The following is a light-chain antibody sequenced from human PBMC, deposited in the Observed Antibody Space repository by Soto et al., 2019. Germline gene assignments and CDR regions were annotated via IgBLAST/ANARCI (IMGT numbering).Light chain of an antibody. CDR2: DAS. CDR3: QQYKTYCT. Sequence: DIQVTQSPSTLSASVGDRVTITCRASQSISTWLAWYQQKPGKAPKLLIYDASSLQSGVPSRFSGSGSGTEFTLTISRLQPDDFATYYCQQYKTYCTFGQGTKVEIK. CDR1: QSISTW. V-gene: IGKV1-5*01. J-gene: IGKJ1*01.